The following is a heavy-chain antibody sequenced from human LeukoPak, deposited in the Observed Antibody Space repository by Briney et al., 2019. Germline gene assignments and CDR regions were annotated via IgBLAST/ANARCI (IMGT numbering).Heavy chain of an antibody. CDR2: INHSGST. J-gene: IGHJ6*03. V-gene: IGHV4-34*01. D-gene: IGHD4-17*01. Sequence: SETLSLTCAVYGGSFSGYYWSWIRQPPGKGLEWIGEINHSGSTNYNPSLKSLVTISVDTSKNQFSLKLRSVTAADTAVYYCERLTVTGGLYYYYYMDVWGKGTTVTVSS. CDR1: GGSFSGYY. CDR3: ERLTVTGGLYYYYYMDV.